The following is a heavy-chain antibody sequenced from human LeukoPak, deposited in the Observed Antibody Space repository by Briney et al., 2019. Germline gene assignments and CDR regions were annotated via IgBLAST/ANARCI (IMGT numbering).Heavy chain of an antibody. CDR1: GFTFSSDA. CDR2: ISGSGGST. D-gene: IGHD3-10*01. V-gene: IGHV3-23*01. CDR3: AYHYYGSGSYYKGNWFDP. Sequence: PGGSLRLSCAASGFTFSSDAMSWVRQAPGKGLEWVSAISGSGGSTYYADSVKGRFTISRDNSKNTLYLQMNSLRAEDTAVYYCAYHYYGSGSYYKGNWFDPWGQGTLVTVSS. J-gene: IGHJ5*02.